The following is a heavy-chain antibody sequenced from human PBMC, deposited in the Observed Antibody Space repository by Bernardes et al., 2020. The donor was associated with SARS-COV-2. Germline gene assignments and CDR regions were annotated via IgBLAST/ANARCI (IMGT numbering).Heavy chain of an antibody. D-gene: IGHD3-10*01. Sequence: SEPLSLTCSVSGGSISSYYWSWIRQPPGKGLEWIGYIYYSGSTNYNPSLKSRVTIAVDTSKNQFSLKLSSVTAADTAVYYCARVSSRKSKTYYFDYWGQGTLVTVSS. J-gene: IGHJ4*02. CDR3: ARVSSRKSKTYYFDY. CDR2: IYYSGST. CDR1: GGSISSYY. V-gene: IGHV4-59*01.